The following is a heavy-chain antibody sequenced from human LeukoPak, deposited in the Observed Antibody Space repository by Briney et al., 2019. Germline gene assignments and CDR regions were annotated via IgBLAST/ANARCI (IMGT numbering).Heavy chain of an antibody. CDR2: ISGSGGST. Sequence: GGSLRLSCAASGFTFSSYAMSWVRQAPGKGLEWVSAISGSGGSTYYADSVKGRFTISRDNSKNTLYLQMNGLRAEDTAVYYCARGEGPNWFDPWGQGTLVTVSS. J-gene: IGHJ5*02. CDR1: GFTFSSYA. D-gene: IGHD3-10*01. V-gene: IGHV3-23*01. CDR3: ARGEGPNWFDP.